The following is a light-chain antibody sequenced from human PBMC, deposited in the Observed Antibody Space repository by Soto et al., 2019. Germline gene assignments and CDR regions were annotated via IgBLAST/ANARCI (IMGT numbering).Light chain of an antibody. CDR1: QTFLYSSNNNNY. V-gene: IGKV4-1*01. J-gene: IGKJ1*01. Sequence: DIWMAQSPESLAVSLSERATLTCQSSQTFLYSSNNNNYLAWYQQKPGQPPKLLIFWASTRESGVPDRFNGSGSGTDFTLTICSVQAEDVALYFCQQYYRIPPTFGQGTKV. CDR3: QQYYRIPPT. CDR2: WAS.